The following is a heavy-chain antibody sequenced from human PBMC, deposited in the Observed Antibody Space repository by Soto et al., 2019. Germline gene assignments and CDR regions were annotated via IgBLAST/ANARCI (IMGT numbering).Heavy chain of an antibody. CDR3: ARDHLATLDY. D-gene: IGHD3-3*02. J-gene: IGHJ4*02. Sequence: GGSLRLSCAVSGFNFNTYWMHWVRQAPGKGLVWVSRINSDGSSIIYADSVKGRFTISRDNAKNTLYLQMSSLRAEDTAVYYCARDHLATLDYWGQGTLVTVS. CDR1: GFNFNTYW. CDR2: INSDGSSI. V-gene: IGHV3-74*01.